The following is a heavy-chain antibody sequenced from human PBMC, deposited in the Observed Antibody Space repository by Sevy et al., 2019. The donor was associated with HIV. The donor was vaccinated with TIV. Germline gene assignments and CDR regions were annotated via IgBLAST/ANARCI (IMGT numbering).Heavy chain of an antibody. CDR1: GFTFSSYA. D-gene: IGHD3-10*01. CDR3: AGDCGGSGSYLFDY. CDR2: ISYDGSNK. Sequence: GGSLRLSCAASGFTFSSYAMHWVRQAPGKGLEWVAVISYDGSNKYYADSVKGRFTISRDNSKNTLYLQMNSLRAEDTAVYYCAGDCGGSGSYLFDYWGQGTLVTVSS. V-gene: IGHV3-30-3*01. J-gene: IGHJ4*02.